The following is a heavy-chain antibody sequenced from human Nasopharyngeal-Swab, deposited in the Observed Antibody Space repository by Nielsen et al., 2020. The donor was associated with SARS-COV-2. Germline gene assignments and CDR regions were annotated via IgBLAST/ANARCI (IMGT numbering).Heavy chain of an antibody. CDR3: ARDKQLAYGMDV. J-gene: IGHJ6*02. CDR2: ISSSSSYI. Sequence: GGSLRLSCAASGFTFSSYSMNWVRQAPGKGLEWVSSISSSSSYIYYADSVKGRFTISRDNAKNSLYLQMNSLRAEDTAVYYCARDKQLAYGMDVWGQGTTVTVSS. D-gene: IGHD6-6*01. CDR1: GFTFSSYS. V-gene: IGHV3-21*01.